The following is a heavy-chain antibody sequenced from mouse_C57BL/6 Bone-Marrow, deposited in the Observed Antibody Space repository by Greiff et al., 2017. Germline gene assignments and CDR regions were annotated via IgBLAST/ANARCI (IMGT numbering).Heavy chain of an antibody. CDR3: AGVYDGYSSWFAY. J-gene: IGHJ3*01. V-gene: IGHV1-7*01. CDR1: GYTFTSYW. Sequence: QVQLQQSGAELAKPGASVKLSCKASGYTFTSYWMHWVKQRPGQGLEWIGYINPSSGSTKYNQKFKDKATLTADKSSSTAYMQLSSLTYEDSAVXYCAGVYDGYSSWFAYWGQGTLVTVSA. D-gene: IGHD2-3*01. CDR2: INPSSGST.